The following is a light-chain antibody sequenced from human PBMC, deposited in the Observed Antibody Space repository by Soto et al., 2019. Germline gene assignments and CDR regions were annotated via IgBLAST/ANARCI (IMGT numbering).Light chain of an antibody. CDR1: QSVTSTY. Sequence: EVVLTQSPGTLSLSPGDRATLSCRASQSVTSTYLGWYQPKPGQAPRLLIYGAARRATAIPDRFSGSGSGTDCTLTISVLEPEDFAVYYCHQYERSPTTFGGGTKVEIK. CDR3: HQYERSPTT. V-gene: IGKV3-20*01. CDR2: GAA. J-gene: IGKJ4*01.